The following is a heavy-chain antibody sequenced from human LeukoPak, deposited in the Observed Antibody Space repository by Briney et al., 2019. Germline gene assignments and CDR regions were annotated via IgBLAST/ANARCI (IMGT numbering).Heavy chain of an antibody. Sequence: GGSLRLSCAASGFTSSSYSMNWVRQAPGKGLEWVSYISSSSSTIYYADSVKGRFTISRDNAKNSLYLQMNSLRAEDTAVYYCARSGRDLSSWYSYYYYYYMDVWGKGTTVTVSS. V-gene: IGHV3-48*04. J-gene: IGHJ6*03. CDR3: ARSGRDLSSWYSYYYYYYMDV. CDR1: GFTSSSYS. CDR2: ISSSSSTI. D-gene: IGHD6-13*01.